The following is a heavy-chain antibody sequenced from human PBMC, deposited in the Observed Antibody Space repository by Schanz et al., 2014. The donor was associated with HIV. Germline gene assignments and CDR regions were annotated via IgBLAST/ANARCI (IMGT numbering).Heavy chain of an antibody. CDR3: VRAIQYYYGMDV. V-gene: IGHV1-18*01. D-gene: IGHD1-1*01. CDR1: GGPFSNYA. J-gene: IGHJ6*02. Sequence: QVQLVQSGAEVRKPGTSVMVSCKASGGPFSNYALNWVRQAPGQGLEWMGWISAYNGNTNYAQKLQGRVTMTTDTSTSTAYMDLRSLRSDDTAVYYCVRAIQYYYGMDVWGRGTTVIVSS. CDR2: ISAYNGNT.